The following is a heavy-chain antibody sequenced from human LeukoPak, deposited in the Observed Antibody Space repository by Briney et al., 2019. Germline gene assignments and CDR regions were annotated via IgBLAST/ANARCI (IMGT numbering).Heavy chain of an antibody. D-gene: IGHD6-19*01. Sequence: GGSLRLSCAASGFTVSSNYMGWVRQAPGKGLEWVSVIYSGGSTYYADSVKGRFTISRDNSKNTLYLQMNSLRAEDTAVYYCARGSSGWDLYYYYMDVWGKGTTVTVSS. CDR2: IYSGGST. CDR1: GFTVSSNY. J-gene: IGHJ6*03. V-gene: IGHV3-53*01. CDR3: ARGSSGWDLYYYYMDV.